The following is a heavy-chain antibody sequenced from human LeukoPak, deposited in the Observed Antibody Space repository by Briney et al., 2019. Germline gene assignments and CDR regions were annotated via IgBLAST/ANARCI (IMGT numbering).Heavy chain of an antibody. J-gene: IGHJ6*04. Sequence: GGSLRLSCAASGFTFSSYEMNWVRQAPGKGLEWVSYISSSGSTIYYADSVKGRFTISRDNAKNSLYLQMNSLRAEDTAVYYCAELGITMIGGVWGNGTTDTISS. V-gene: IGHV3-48*03. CDR3: AELGITMIGGV. CDR2: ISSSGSTI. CDR1: GFTFSSYE. D-gene: IGHD3-10*02.